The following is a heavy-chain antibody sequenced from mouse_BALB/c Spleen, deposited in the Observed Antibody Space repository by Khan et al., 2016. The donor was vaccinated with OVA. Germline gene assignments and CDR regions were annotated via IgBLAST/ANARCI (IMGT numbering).Heavy chain of an antibody. J-gene: IGHJ3*01. CDR3: ARSTMITTEFVY. V-gene: IGHV1S81*02. CDR2: INPSNGRT. CDR1: GYTFSSYW. D-gene: IGHD2-4*01. Sequence: QVRLQQSGAELVKPGASVQLSCKASGYTFSSYWMLWVKQRPGQGLEWFGEINPSNGRTNYNEKFKGKATLTVDKSSSTAYMQLSSLTSEDSAVYYCARSTMITTEFVYWGQGTLVTVSA.